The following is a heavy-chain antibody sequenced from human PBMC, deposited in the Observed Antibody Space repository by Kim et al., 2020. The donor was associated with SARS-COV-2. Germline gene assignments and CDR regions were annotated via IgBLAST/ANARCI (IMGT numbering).Heavy chain of an antibody. CDR3: ARGGAWAVAGFFDD. D-gene: IGHD6-19*01. CDR2: VNQDGSQR. CDR1: GFTFNNFW. J-gene: IGHJ4*02. V-gene: IGHV3-7*03. Sequence: GGSLRLSCAASGFTFNNFWMSWVRQTPGKGLEWVASVNQDGSQRYYVDSLKGRFTISRDNAKKSLYLQMNSLRAEDTAVYYCARGGAWAVAGFFDDWGQGTLVTVSS.